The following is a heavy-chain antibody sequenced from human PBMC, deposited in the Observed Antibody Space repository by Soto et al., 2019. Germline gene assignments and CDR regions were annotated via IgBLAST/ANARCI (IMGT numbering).Heavy chain of an antibody. Sequence: SETLSLTCAVSGDSISSSGFYWGWIRQPPGKGLEWIGSIYYSGSTYYNPSLKSRVTISVDTSKSQFSLKMRSVTAADTAVYYCARRQQWLAGYFDYWGQGTLVTVS. J-gene: IGHJ4*02. D-gene: IGHD6-19*01. CDR3: ARRQQWLAGYFDY. CDR2: IYYSGST. CDR1: GDSISSSGFY. V-gene: IGHV4-39*01.